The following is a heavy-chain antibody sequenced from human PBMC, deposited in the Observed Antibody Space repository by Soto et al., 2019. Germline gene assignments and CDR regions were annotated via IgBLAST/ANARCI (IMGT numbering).Heavy chain of an antibody. CDR2: ISYDGSNK. V-gene: IGHV3-30-3*01. CDR3: ARGQGADYYYGMDV. Sequence: PWGSLRLSCAASGFTFSSYAMHWVRQAPGKWLEWVAVISYDGSNKYYADSVKGRFTISRDNSKNTLYLQMNSLRAEDTAVYYCARGQGADYYYGMDVWGQGTTVTVSS. CDR1: GFTFSSYA. J-gene: IGHJ6*02.